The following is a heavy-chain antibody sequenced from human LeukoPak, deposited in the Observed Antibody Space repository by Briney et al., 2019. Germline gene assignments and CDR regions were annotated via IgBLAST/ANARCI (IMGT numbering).Heavy chain of an antibody. CDR3: ARGTAVSSSSSNWFDP. V-gene: IGHV1-18*01. Sequence: GASVKVSCKASGYTFTSYGISWVRQAPGQGLEWMGWISAYNGNTNYAQKLQGRVTMTTDTSTSTAYMELRSLRSDDTAVYYCARGTAVSSSSSNWFDPWGQGTLVTVSS. CDR2: ISAYNGNT. CDR1: GYTFTSYG. D-gene: IGHD4-23*01. J-gene: IGHJ5*02.